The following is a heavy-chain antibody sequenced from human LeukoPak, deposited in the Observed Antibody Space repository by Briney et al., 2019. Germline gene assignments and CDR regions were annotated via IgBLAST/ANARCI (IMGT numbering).Heavy chain of an antibody. J-gene: IGHJ4*02. D-gene: IGHD6-13*01. CDR2: IYPGDSDT. V-gene: IGHV5-51*01. Sequence: GESLKISCKGSEYRFTSYWIGWVRQIPGKGLGWMAIIYPGDSDTRYSPSFQGQVTISADKSISTAYLQWSSLKASDTAMYYCASPGGFGSSWSVFDYWGQGTLVTVSS. CDR1: EYRFTSYW. CDR3: ASPGGFGSSWSVFDY.